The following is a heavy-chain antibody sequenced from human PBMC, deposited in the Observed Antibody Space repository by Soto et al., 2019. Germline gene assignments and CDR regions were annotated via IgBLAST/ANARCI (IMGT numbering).Heavy chain of an antibody. V-gene: IGHV1-8*01. Sequence: QVQLVQSGAEVKEPGASVKVSCKASGYTFTNYDISWVRQATGQGLEWMGWMNPGSGNTGYAHKFQGRVTMTRNISISTAYIQLSRLASDDTAIYYCARMSSSGSLNWFDPWGQGTLVTVSS. J-gene: IGHJ5*02. CDR3: ARMSSSGSLNWFDP. D-gene: IGHD3-10*01. CDR2: MNPGSGNT. CDR1: GYTFTNYD.